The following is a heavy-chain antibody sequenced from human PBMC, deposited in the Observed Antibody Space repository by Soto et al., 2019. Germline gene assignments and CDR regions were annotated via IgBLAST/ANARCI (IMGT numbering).Heavy chain of an antibody. Sequence: QVQLVESGGVLVKPGGSLSLSCVVSGFIFSDYYMSWIRQAPGKGLEWVAYISASGASIYYADSVKGRFTISRDNAKNSLSLQMIGLGVEDTAVYYCARDHSAHDEKYFDFWGQGTLVTVS. V-gene: IGHV3-11*01. J-gene: IGHJ4*02. CDR2: ISASGASI. CDR3: ARDHSAHDEKYFDF. D-gene: IGHD1-1*01. CDR1: GFIFSDYY.